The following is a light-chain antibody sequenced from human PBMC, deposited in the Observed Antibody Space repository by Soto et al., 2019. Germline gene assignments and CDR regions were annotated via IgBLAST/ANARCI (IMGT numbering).Light chain of an antibody. CDR2: KAS. J-gene: IGKJ1*01. Sequence: DIQMTQSPSTLSASVGDRVTITCRASQGISNWLAWYQQKPGKAPKLLIYKASSLESGVPSRFSGSGSGTEFTLTIGNLQTDDFETYDCQRNTFGQGTKVEIK. CDR1: QGISNW. CDR3: QRNT. V-gene: IGKV1-5*03.